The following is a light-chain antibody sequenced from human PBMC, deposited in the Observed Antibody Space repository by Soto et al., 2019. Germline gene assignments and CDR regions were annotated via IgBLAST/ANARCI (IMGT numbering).Light chain of an antibody. Sequence: DIQMTQSPSTLSASVGDRVTITCRASQNINNWMAWYHQKPGEAPKLLIYDAFSLQTGVPFTFSGSGSGTEFSLTISSLQPDDFGTYDCQRYHTFPLTFGGGTKVEIK. CDR3: QRYHTFPLT. V-gene: IGKV1-5*01. J-gene: IGKJ4*01. CDR1: QNINNW. CDR2: DAF.